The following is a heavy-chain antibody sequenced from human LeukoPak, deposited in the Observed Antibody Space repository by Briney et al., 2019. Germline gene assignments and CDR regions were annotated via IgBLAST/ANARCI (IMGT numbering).Heavy chain of an antibody. CDR3: AKGVYGDYVRYFQH. J-gene: IGHJ1*01. CDR2: IRYDGSNK. Sequence: PGGSLRLSCAASGFTFSSYGRHWVRQAPGKGLEWVAFIRYDGSNKYYADSVKGRFTISRDNSKNTLYLQMNSLRAEDTAVYYCAKGVYGDYVRYFQHWGQGTMVTVSS. CDR1: GFTFSSYG. V-gene: IGHV3-30*02. D-gene: IGHD4-17*01.